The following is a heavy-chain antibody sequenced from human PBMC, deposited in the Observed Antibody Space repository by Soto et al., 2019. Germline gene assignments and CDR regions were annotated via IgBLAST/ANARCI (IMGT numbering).Heavy chain of an antibody. CDR2: LIPIFGTA. CDR1: GGTFSSYS. CDR3: ARDGGRHSAGIDY. J-gene: IGHJ4*02. Sequence: QVQLVQSGAEVKKPGSSVKVSCKASGGTFSSYSINWVRQAPGQGLEWMGELIPIFGTANYAQKFQGRVTITADESTSTAYMELSSLRSEETAVSYCARDGGRHSAGIDYWGQGTLVTVSS. V-gene: IGHV1-69*01. D-gene: IGHD1-26*01.